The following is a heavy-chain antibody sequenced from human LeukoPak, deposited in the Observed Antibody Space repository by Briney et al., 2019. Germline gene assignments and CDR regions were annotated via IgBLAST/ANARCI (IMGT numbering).Heavy chain of an antibody. J-gene: IGHJ3*02. Sequence: GGSLRLSCAASGFTFSSYGMHWVRQAPGKGLEWVAVIWYGGSNKYYADSVTGRFTISRDNSKNTLYLQMNSLRAEDTAVYYCAKLYQLLRGAFDIWGQETMVTASS. CDR2: IWYGGSNK. D-gene: IGHD2-2*01. CDR3: AKLYQLLRGAFDI. CDR1: GFTFSSYG. V-gene: IGHV3-30*02.